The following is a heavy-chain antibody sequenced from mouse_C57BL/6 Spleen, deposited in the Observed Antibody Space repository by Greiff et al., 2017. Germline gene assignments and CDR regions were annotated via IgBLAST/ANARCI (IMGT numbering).Heavy chain of an antibody. Sequence: EVQLQQSGAELVKPGASVKLSCTASGFNIKDYYMHWVKQTPEQGLEWIGRIDPEDGDTKYAPKFQGKATITADTSSNTAYLQLSSLTSEVTAFDYCASSRVAVAMDDWGKGTTVTVSS. V-gene: IGHV14-2*01. CDR2: IDPEDGDT. J-gene: IGHJ4*01. CDR1: GFNIKDYY. D-gene: IGHD3-3*01. CDR3: ASSRVAVAMDD.